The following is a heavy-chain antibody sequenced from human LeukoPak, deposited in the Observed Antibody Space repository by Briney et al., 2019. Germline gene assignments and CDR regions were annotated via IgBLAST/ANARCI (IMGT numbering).Heavy chain of an antibody. CDR1: GGSISNYY. CDR3: SRLTNYGSHYYYGMDV. CDR2: FYYTGST. J-gene: IGHJ6*02. D-gene: IGHD3-10*01. Sequence: SETLSLTCTVSGGSISNYYWNWVRQPPGKGLEWIGYFYYTGSTHYNPSLKSRVTISVDTSKNQFSLKLSSVTAADTAVYYCSRLTNYGSHYYYGMDVWGQGTTVTVSS. V-gene: IGHV4-59*08.